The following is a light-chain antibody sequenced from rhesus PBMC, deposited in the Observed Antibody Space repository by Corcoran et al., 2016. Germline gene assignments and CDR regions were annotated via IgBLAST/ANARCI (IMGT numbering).Light chain of an antibody. Sequence: DIQMTQSPSSLSVSVGDRVTITCQARQGNSNWLAWYQQKPGKAPKLLVYAATFLQSGVPSRFSGSGSRTAFTLTISSQQPEDFATYYCQQHNSQPRTFGQGTKVEIK. CDR2: AAT. CDR3: QQHNSQPRT. J-gene: IGKJ1*01. V-gene: IGKV1-33*02. CDR1: QGNSNW.